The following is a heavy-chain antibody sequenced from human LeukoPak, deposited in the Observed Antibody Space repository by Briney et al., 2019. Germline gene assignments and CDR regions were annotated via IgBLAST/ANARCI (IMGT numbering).Heavy chain of an antibody. CDR1: GFTFSSYG. V-gene: IGHV3-30*18. D-gene: IGHD3-16*02. CDR3: AKDRSITFGGVIVGFDY. CDR2: ISYDGSNK. J-gene: IGHJ4*02. Sequence: HPGRSLRLSCAASGFTFSSYGMHWVRQAPGKGLEWVAVISYDGSNKYYADSVKGRFTISRDNSKNTLYLQMNSLRAEDTAVYYCAKDRSITFGGVIVGFDYWGQGTLVTVSS.